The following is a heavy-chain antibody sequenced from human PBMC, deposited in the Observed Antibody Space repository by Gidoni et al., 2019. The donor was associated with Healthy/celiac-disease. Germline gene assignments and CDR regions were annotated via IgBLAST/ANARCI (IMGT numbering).Heavy chain of an antibody. CDR2: IWYDGSNK. CDR1: GFTFSFYC. CDR3: ARDGPLGYCSGGSCYRGAFDI. Sequence: QFQLVESVVGVVQPGSSLRLSFAASGFTFSFYCIHWVRQAPGKGLEWVEVIWYDGSNKYYADSVKGRFTISRDNSKNTLYLQMKSLRAEDTAVYYCARDGPLGYCSGGSCYRGAFDIWGQGTMVTVSS. V-gene: IGHV3-33*01. D-gene: IGHD2-15*01. J-gene: IGHJ3*02.